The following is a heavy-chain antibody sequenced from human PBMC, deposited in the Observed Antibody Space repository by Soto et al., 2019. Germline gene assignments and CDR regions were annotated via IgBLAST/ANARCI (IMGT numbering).Heavy chain of an antibody. CDR1: GYTFSSYA. J-gene: IGHJ6*03. CDR3: ARGTTVTTTPTYYYMDV. CDR2: ISPYNGNT. D-gene: IGHD4-17*01. Sequence: ASVKVSCKATGYTFSSYAISWVREAPGQGLEWMGWISPYNGNTNYAQNLQGRVTMTTDTSTTTAYMELRSLRSDDAAIYYCARGTTVTTTPTYYYMDVWGKGTTVTVSS. V-gene: IGHV1-18*01.